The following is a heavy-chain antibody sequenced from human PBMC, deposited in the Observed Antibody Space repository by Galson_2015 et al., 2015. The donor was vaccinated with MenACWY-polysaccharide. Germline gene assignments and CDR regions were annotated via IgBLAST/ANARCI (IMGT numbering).Heavy chain of an antibody. CDR3: VGELSQGPYGWFDP. CDR1: GGSMSSYY. V-gene: IGHV4-59*01. D-gene: IGHD3-10*01. Sequence: ETLSLTCSVSGGSMSSYYWCCIRQPPGKGLEWIGYIHTRGRGNYNPSLKSRVSVSVDTSKKQFSLKVNSVTAADTAVYYCVGELSQGPYGWFDPWGQGTQVTVSS. J-gene: IGHJ5*02. CDR2: IHTRGRG.